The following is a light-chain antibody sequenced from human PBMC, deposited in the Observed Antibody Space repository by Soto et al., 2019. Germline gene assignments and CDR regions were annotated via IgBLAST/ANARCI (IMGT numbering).Light chain of an antibody. CDR2: EVS. CDR1: SSDVGAYNY. J-gene: IGLJ1*01. V-gene: IGLV2-8*01. Sequence: QSALTQPPSASGSPGQSVTISCTGTSSDVGAYNYVSWYQQHPGKAPKVMIYEVSKRPSGVPDRFSGSKSGNTASLTAFGFQVEDEADYSCTAHAGSNNVYVFGTGTKVTVL. CDR3: TAHAGSNNVYV.